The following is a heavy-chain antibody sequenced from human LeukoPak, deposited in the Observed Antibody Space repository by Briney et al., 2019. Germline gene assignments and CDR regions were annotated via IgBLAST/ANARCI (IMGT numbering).Heavy chain of an antibody. J-gene: IGHJ4*02. Sequence: PSQTLSLTCTVSGGSISRGGYYWSSIRQHPGKGLEWIGYIYYSGSTSYNPSFKSRVTISVDTSKTQFSLKLSSVTAAGAAVYYCATGIVANDYWGQGNLVTVSS. D-gene: IGHD5-12*01. CDR1: GGSISRGGYY. CDR2: IYYSGST. CDR3: ATGIVANDY. V-gene: IGHV4-31*03.